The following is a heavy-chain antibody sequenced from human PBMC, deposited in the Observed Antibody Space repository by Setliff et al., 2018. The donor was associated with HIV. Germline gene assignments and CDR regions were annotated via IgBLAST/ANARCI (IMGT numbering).Heavy chain of an antibody. CDR3: AKSPNRYSPLDWFDP. V-gene: IGHV3-7*03. CDR1: GFTFSDYW. Sequence: GGSLRLSCAASGFTFSDYWMTWVRQAPGKGLEWVANIKQDGSEKYCVDSVKGRFTISRDNAKNSLYLQMNSLRSEDTALYYCAKSPNRYSPLDWFDPWGQGTLVTVSS. CDR2: IKQDGSEK. D-gene: IGHD5-18*01. J-gene: IGHJ5*02.